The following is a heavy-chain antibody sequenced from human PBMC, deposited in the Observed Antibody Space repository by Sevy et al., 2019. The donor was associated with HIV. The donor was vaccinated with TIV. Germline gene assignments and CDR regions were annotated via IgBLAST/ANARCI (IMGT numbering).Heavy chain of an antibody. CDR2: INSDGSNT. CDR3: AGANWNYDFDY. J-gene: IGHJ4*02. CDR1: GFTFSSYW. Sequence: GGSLRLSCAASGFTFSSYWMHWVRQAPGKGLVWVSRINSDGSNTSYADSVKGRFTISRDNAKNTLYLQMNSLRAEDTAVYYCAGANWNYDFDYWGQGTLVTVSS. V-gene: IGHV3-74*01. D-gene: IGHD1-7*01.